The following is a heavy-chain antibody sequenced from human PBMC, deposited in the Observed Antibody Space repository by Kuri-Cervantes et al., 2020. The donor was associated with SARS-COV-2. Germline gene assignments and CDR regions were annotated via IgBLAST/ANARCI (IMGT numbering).Heavy chain of an antibody. Sequence: LSLTCAASGFTFSSYSMNWVRQAPGKGLEWVSSISSSSSYIYYADSVKGRFTISRDNAKNSLYLQMNSLRAEDTAVYYCAREHLSVFYVFDYWGQGTLVTVSS. CDR1: GFTFSSYS. V-gene: IGHV3-21*01. D-gene: IGHD5/OR15-5a*01. CDR3: AREHLSVFYVFDY. CDR2: ISSSSSYI. J-gene: IGHJ4*02.